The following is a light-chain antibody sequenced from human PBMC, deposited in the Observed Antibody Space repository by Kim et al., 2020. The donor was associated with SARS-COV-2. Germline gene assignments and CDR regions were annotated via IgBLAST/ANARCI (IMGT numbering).Light chain of an antibody. V-gene: IGLV10-54*01. CDR3: SAWDSSLSVWV. CDR1: SNNVGNEG. J-gene: IGLJ3*02. Sequence: QAGLTQPPSVSKDLRQTATLTCTGNSNNVGNEGVAWLQQHQGHPPKLLSYRNNNRPSGISERLSASRSANTASLTITGLQPEDEADYYCSAWDSSLSVWVFGGGTKVTVL. CDR2: RNN.